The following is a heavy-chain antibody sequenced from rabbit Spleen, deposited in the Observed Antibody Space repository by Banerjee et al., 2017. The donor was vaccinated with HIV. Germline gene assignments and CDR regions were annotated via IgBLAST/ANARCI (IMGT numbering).Heavy chain of an antibody. J-gene: IGHJ4*01. Sequence: EESGGGLVQPEGSLTVTCTASGFSFSGSYWICWVRQAPGKGLEWIACIDAGSDFTYYASWAKGRITISKTSSTTVTLQMTSLTAADTATYFCAREVLYAAYAAFGDATIYYFDLWGQGTLVTVS. CDR1: GFSFSGSYW. V-gene: IGHV1S45*01. CDR2: IDAGSDFT. D-gene: IGHD6-1*01. CDR3: AREVLYAAYAAFGDATIYYFDL.